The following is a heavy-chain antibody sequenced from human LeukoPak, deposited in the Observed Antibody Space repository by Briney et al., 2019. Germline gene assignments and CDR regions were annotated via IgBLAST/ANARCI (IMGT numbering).Heavy chain of an antibody. V-gene: IGHV4-39*07. Sequence: SETLSLTCTVSGGSISSYYWGWIRQPPGEGLEWIGSIYYSGSTYYNPSLKSRVTISVDTSKNQFSLKLSSVTAADTAVYYCAREGLGELFDYWGQGTLVTVSS. J-gene: IGHJ4*02. CDR1: GGSISSYY. D-gene: IGHD3-10*01. CDR2: IYYSGST. CDR3: AREGLGELFDY.